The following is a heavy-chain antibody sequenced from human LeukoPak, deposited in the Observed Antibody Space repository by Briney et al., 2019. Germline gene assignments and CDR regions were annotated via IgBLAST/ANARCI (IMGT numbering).Heavy chain of an antibody. CDR2: IGTSGNTI. V-gene: IGHV3-48*01. CDR3: ARDQWLDY. J-gene: IGHJ4*02. D-gene: IGHD6-19*01. CDR1: GFTFSGYI. Sequence: GGSLRLSCAASGFTFSGYIMNWVRQAPGKGLEWVSFIGTSGNTIYYADSVKSRFTVSRDNAKNSLYLQMNSLRAEDTAVYYCARDQWLDYWGRGTLVTVSS.